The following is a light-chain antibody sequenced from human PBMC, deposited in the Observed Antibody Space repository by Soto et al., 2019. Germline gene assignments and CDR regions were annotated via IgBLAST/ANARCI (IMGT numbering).Light chain of an antibody. CDR3: QHYGSSSLFT. Sequence: EIVLTQSPGTLSLSAGERATLSCRASQSVSSSYLAWYQQKPGQAPRLLIYGASSRATGIPDRFSGSGSGTDFTLTISRLEPEDFAVYYCQHYGSSSLFTFGPGTKVDIK. J-gene: IGKJ3*01. CDR2: GAS. CDR1: QSVSSSY. V-gene: IGKV3-20*01.